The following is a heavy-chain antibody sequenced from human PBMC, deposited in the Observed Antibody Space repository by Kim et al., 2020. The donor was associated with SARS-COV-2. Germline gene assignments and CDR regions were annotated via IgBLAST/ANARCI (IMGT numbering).Heavy chain of an antibody. D-gene: IGHD2-15*01. J-gene: IGHJ5*02. CDR1: GFTFSSYS. V-gene: IGHV3-21*01. Sequence: GGSLRLSCAASGFTFSSYSMNWVRQAPGKGLEWVSSISSSSSYIYYADSVKGRFTISRDNAKNSLYLQMNSLRAEDTAVYYCARDLRIFLPLEFDPWGQGTLVTVSS. CDR3: ARDLRIFLPLEFDP. CDR2: ISSSSSYI.